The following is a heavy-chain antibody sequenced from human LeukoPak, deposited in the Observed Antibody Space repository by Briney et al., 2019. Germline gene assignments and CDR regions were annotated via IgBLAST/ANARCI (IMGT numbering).Heavy chain of an antibody. J-gene: IGHJ6*03. CDR1: GFTFSSYA. D-gene: IGHD7-27*01. CDR3: AKTGAGYYYMDV. CDR2: ISGSGGST. V-gene: IGHV3-23*01. Sequence: GSLRLSCAASGFTFSSYAMSWVRQAPGKGLEWVSAISGSGGSTYYADSVKGRFTLSRDNSKNTLYLQMNSLRAEDTAVYYCAKTGAGYYYMDVWGKGTTVTVSS.